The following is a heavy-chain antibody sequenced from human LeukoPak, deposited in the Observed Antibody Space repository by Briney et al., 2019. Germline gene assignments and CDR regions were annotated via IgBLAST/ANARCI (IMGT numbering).Heavy chain of an antibody. CDR3: ARDLPIISGYSYRYYLDY. J-gene: IGHJ4*02. Sequence: PGGSLRLSCAASGFTFSSYWMSWVRQAPGKGLEWVANMMQDGSEKYYVDSVKGRFTISRDNAKNSLYLQMNSLRAEDTAVYYCARDLPIISGYSYRYYLDYWGQGTLVTVSS. CDR1: GFTFSSYW. V-gene: IGHV3-7*01. CDR2: MMQDGSEK. D-gene: IGHD5-18*01.